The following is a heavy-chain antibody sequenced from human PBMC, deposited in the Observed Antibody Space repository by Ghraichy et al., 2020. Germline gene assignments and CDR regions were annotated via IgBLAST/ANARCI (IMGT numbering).Heavy chain of an antibody. CDR3: AREFTY. V-gene: IGHV4-61*01. CDR2: IYYSGST. J-gene: IGHJ4*02. Sequence: SQTPSLTCTVSGGSVSSANYYWSWIRQPPGKGLEWVGHIYYSGSTNYNPSLRSRITISADTSKNQFSLKLSSVTAADTAIYYCAREFTYWGQGTLVTVSS. CDR1: GGSVSSANYY.